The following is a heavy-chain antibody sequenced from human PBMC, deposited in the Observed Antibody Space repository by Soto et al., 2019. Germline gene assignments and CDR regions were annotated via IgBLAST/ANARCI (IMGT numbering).Heavy chain of an antibody. CDR1: GFSLSTHGVG. D-gene: IGHD2-15*01. Sequence: QITLKESGPTLVKPTQTLTLTCTFSGFSLSTHGVGVGWIRQPAGKALEWPALIYWDDDKRYSASLNSRLTITTDTPKNQLVLTTTNVDPVDTASYYCAHAMLDCTGGSCSTWFDSWGQGTLVTVTS. CDR3: AHAMLDCTGGSCSTWFDS. J-gene: IGHJ5*01. CDR2: IYWDDDK. V-gene: IGHV2-5*02.